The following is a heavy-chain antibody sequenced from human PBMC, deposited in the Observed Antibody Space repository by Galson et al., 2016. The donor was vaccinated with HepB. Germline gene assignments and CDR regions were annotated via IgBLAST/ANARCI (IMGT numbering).Heavy chain of an antibody. CDR2: ISFDGSNQ. V-gene: IGHV3-30*03. Sequence: SLRLSCAASGFTFSASGMHWVRQAPGKGPEWLAVISFDGSNQFYADSVKGRFTISRDNSNNTLHLQMHSLRVEDTALYYCARDAYCTRTLCYPYYFDFWGQGTLVAVSS. J-gene: IGHJ4*02. D-gene: IGHD2-2*01. CDR1: GFTFSASG. CDR3: ARDAYCTRTLCYPYYFDF.